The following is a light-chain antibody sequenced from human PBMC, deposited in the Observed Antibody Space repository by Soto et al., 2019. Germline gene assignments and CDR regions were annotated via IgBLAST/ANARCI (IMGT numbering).Light chain of an antibody. CDR2: DAS. CDR3: QQYNSYSRT. J-gene: IGKJ1*01. CDR1: QSNSSW. V-gene: IGKV1-5*01. Sequence: DIQMTQSPSTLSASVGDRVTITCRASQSNSSWLAWYQQKPGKAPKLLIYDASSLESGVPSRFSGSGSGTEFTLTISSLQPDDFATYYCQQYNSYSRTFGQVTKVDIK.